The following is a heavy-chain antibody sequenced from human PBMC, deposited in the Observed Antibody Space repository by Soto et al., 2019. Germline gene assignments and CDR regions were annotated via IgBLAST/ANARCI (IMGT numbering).Heavy chain of an antibody. CDR1: GGSISSSSYY. D-gene: IGHD5-12*01. J-gene: IGHJ3*01. Sequence: QLQLQESGPGLVKPSETLSLTCTVSGGSISSSSYYWGWIRQPPGKGLEWIGSIYYRGSTYYNPSLKSRVTIALGTSKNQFSLKLSSVTAADTAVYYCARWAEYSGFDSTDDAFDLWGQGTMVTVSS. CDR3: ARWAEYSGFDSTDDAFDL. CDR2: IYYRGST. V-gene: IGHV4-39*01.